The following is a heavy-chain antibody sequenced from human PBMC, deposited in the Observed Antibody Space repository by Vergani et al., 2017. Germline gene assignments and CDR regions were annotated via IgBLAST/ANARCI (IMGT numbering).Heavy chain of an antibody. CDR2: FNSVGPP. Sequence: QVQLHESGPGLVKPSQTLSLTCTVSGGSITSGSLNGAGSGRPPGRDWSGLGGFNSVGPPTTTPPSRVGSPCQWTSKNQLSLRMTSVNAADTAVYYCARDSCTSELRGVYWFDTWGQGTLVSVSS. D-gene: IGHD3-10*01. J-gene: IGHJ5*02. CDR3: ARDSCTSELRGVYWFDT. CDR1: GGSITSGSLN. V-gene: IGHV4-61*02.